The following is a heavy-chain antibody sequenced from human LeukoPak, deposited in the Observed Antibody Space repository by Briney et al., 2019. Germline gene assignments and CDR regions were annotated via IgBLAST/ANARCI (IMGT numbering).Heavy chain of an antibody. V-gene: IGHV4-59*01. J-gene: IGHJ4*02. CDR3: AGDSGSYSFFDY. CDR2: IYYTGST. CDR1: GGSISSFY. Sequence: SETLSLTCTVSGGSISSFYWSWIRQPPGKGLEWIGYIYYTGSTDYSPSLKSRVTMSVDTSKNQVSLKLYSVTAADTAMYYCAGDSGSYSFFDYWGQGVLVTVSS. D-gene: IGHD1-26*01.